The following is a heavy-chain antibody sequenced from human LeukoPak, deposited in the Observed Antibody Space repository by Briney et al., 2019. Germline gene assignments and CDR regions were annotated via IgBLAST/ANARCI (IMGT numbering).Heavy chain of an antibody. V-gene: IGHV3-30-3*01. CDR3: ASNCIVGADDDAFDI. CDR2: ISYDGSNK. D-gene: IGHD1-26*01. J-gene: IGHJ3*02. Sequence: GGSLRLSCAASGFTFSSYAMHWVRQAPGKGLEWVAVISYDGSNKYYADSVKGRFTISRDNSKNTLYLQMNSLRAEDTAVYCCASNCIVGADDDAFDIWGQGTMVTVSS. CDR1: GFTFSSYA.